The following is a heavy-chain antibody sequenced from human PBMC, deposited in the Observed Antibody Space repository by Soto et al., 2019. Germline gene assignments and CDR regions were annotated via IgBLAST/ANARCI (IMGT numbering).Heavy chain of an antibody. CDR3: ARFDSGYEGYYYYGMDV. J-gene: IGHJ6*02. Sequence: GASVKVSCKASGGTFSSYAISWVRQAPGQGLEWMGGIIPIFGTANYAQKFQGRVTITADKSTSTAYMELSSLRSEDTAVYYCARFDSGYEGYYYYGMDVWGQGTTLTAP. D-gene: IGHD5-12*01. CDR2: IIPIFGTA. CDR1: GGTFSSYA. V-gene: IGHV1-69*06.